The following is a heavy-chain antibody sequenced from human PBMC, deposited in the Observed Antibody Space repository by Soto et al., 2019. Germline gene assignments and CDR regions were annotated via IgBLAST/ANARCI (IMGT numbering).Heavy chain of an antibody. V-gene: IGHV4-4*02. J-gene: IGHJ5*02. CDR3: AREVNSSPARGPNWFDP. Sequence: QVQLQESGPGLLQPAGTLSLTCAVSGDSINNSHWWSWVRQTPGTGLEWIGETYHSGSTNYNPSLQTRVTTSVNKSKNQFSLKMYPVPAADTAVYYCAREVNSSPARGPNWFDPWGQGTLVTVSS. CDR1: GDSINNSHW. D-gene: IGHD6-13*01. CDR2: TYHSGST.